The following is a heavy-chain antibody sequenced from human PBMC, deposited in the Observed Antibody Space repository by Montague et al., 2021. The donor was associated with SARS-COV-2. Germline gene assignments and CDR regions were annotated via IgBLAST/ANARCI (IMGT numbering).Heavy chain of an antibody. Sequence: SETLSLTCTVSGGFISSYYWSWIRQPPGKGLEWIGYIYYSGSTNYNPSLKSRVTISVDTSKNQFSLKLSSVTAADTAVYYCARKEMKYSSIWSTGGNWFDPWGQGTLVTVSS. V-gene: IGHV4-59*01. D-gene: IGHD6-13*01. CDR2: IYYSGST. J-gene: IGHJ5*02. CDR3: ARKEMKYSSIWSTGGNWFDP. CDR1: GGFISSYY.